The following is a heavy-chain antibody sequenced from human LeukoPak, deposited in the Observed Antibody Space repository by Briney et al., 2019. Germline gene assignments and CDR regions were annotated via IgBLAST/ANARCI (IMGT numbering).Heavy chain of an antibody. CDR2: INHSGST. Sequence: PSETLSLTCAVYGGSFSGYYWTWIRQPPGRGLEWIGEINHSGSTNYNPPLKSRATISVDTSKSQFSLKLNSVTAADTAMYYCARGRDPYWGQGTLVTVSS. J-gene: IGHJ4*02. CDR3: ARGRDPY. V-gene: IGHV4-34*01. CDR1: GGSFSGYY. D-gene: IGHD5-24*01.